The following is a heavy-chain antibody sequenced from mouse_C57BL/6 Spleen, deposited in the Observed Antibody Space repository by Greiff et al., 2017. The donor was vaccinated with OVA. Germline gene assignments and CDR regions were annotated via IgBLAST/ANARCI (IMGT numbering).Heavy chain of an antibody. CDR3: TTGGTTVVKYFDY. D-gene: IGHD1-1*01. V-gene: IGHV14-4*01. J-gene: IGHJ2*01. CDR2: IDPENGDT. CDR1: GFNIKDDY. Sequence: VQLQQSGAELVRPGASVKLSCTASGFNIKDDYMHWVKQRPEQGLEWIGWIDPENGDTEYASKFQGKATITADTSSNTAYLQLSSLTSEDTAVYYCTTGGTTVVKYFDYWGQGTTLTVSS.